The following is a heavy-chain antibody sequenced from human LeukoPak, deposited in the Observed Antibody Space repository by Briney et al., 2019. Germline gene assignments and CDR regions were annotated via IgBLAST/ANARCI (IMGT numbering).Heavy chain of an antibody. V-gene: IGHV4-59*01. D-gene: IGHD3-10*01. J-gene: IGHJ5*02. CDR3: ARGHLGLSP. CDR1: GGSISGYS. CDR2: FHNSRTT. Sequence: SETLSLTCTVSGGSISGYSWAWIRQPPGQGLEWIGYFHNSRTTSYNPSLTGRVIISVDTAMDQISLKLNSVTAADTAVYYCARGHLGLSPWGQGTLVTVSS.